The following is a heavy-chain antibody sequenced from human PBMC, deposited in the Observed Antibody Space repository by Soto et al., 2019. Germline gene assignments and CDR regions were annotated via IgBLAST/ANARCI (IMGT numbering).Heavy chain of an antibody. CDR2: IIPIFGTA. V-gene: IGHV1-69*01. CDR3: ARDRGSGSYDWYFDL. D-gene: IGHD3-10*01. Sequence: QVQLVQSGAEVKKPGSSVKVSCKASGGTFRSYAISWVRQAPGQGLEWMGGIIPIFGTANYAQKFQGRVTITADESTSTAYMELSSLRSEDTAVYYCARDRGSGSYDWYFDLWGRGTLVTVSS. CDR1: GGTFRSYA. J-gene: IGHJ2*01.